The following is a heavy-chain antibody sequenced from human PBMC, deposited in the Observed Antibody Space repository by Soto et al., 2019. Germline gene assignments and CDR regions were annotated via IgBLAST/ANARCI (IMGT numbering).Heavy chain of an antibody. CDR2: IYHSGST. CDR3: ARSKYTAFDY. J-gene: IGHJ4*02. CDR1: GGSISSYY. Sequence: PSETLSLTCTVSGGSISSYYWSWIRQPPGKGLEWIGYIYHSGSTYYNPSLKSRVTISVDRSKNQFSLKLSSVTAADTAVYYCARSKYTAFDYWGQGTLVTVSS. V-gene: IGHV4-59*12. D-gene: IGHD5-18*01.